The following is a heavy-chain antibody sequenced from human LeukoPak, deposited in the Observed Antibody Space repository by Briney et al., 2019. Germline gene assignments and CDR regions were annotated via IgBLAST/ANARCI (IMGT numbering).Heavy chain of an antibody. J-gene: IGHJ4*02. D-gene: IGHD6-13*01. CDR1: GFTFDEYG. CDR3: AKHLPGIAASYGY. V-gene: IGHV3-23*01. CDR2: ISGSGGST. Sequence: GGSLRLSCAASGFTFDEYGMIWVRQAPGKGLEWVSAISGSGGSTYYADSVKGRFTISRDNSKNTLYLQMNSLRAEDTAVYYCAKHLPGIAASYGYWGQGTLVTVSS.